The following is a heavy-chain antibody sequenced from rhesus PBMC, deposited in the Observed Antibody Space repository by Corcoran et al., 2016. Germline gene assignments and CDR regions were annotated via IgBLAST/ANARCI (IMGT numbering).Heavy chain of an antibody. V-gene: IGHV4-73*01. Sequence: QLQLQESGPGLVKPSETLSLTCAVYGGSISGYYYWSWIRQPPGKGLEWIGYIYGDTASTNYNPSLKNRVTILKDTSKNQFSLKLSSVTAADTAVYYCARVNIAAALNFDYWGQGVQVTVSS. D-gene: IGHD6-43*01. CDR1: GGSISGYYY. CDR2: IYGDTAST. CDR3: ARVNIAAALNFDY. J-gene: IGHJ4*01.